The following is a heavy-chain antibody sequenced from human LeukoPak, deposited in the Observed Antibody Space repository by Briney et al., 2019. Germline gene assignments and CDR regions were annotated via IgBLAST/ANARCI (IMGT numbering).Heavy chain of an antibody. D-gene: IGHD3-3*01. CDR1: GGSISSYY. V-gene: IGHV4-59*01. CDR3: ARAFLAFDI. Sequence: SETLSLTCTVSGGSISSYYWSWIRQPPGRGLEWIGYIYYSGSTNYNPSLKSRVTISVDTSKNQFSLKLSSVTAADTAVYYCARAFLAFDIWGQGTMVTVSS. J-gene: IGHJ3*02. CDR2: IYYSGST.